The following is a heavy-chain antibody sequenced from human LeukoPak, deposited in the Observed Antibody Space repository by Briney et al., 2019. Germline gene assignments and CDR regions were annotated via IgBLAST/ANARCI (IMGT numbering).Heavy chain of an antibody. J-gene: IGHJ6*03. Sequence: KPSETLSLTCAVYGGSFSGYYWRWIRQPPGKGLEWIGEINHSGSTNYNPSLKSRVTISVDTSKNQFSLKLSSVTAADTAVYYCARTGYDILTGYRYYYYYMDVWGKGTTVTVSS. V-gene: IGHV4-34*01. D-gene: IGHD3-9*01. CDR3: ARTGYDILTGYRYYYYYMDV. CDR2: INHSGST. CDR1: GGSFSGYY.